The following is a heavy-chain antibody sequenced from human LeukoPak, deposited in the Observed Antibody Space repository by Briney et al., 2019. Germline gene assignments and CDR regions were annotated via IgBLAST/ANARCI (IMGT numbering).Heavy chain of an antibody. Sequence: QPGGSLRLSCAASGFTFSGSAMHWVRQASGKGLEWVGRIRSKANSYATEYAASVKGRFTISRDDSKNTAYLQMNSLKTEDTAVYYCTRRLDGSGSSGYFDYWGQGTLVTVSS. CDR2: IRSKANSYAT. CDR3: TRRLDGSGSSGYFDY. V-gene: IGHV3-73*01. J-gene: IGHJ4*02. D-gene: IGHD3-10*01. CDR1: GFTFSGSA.